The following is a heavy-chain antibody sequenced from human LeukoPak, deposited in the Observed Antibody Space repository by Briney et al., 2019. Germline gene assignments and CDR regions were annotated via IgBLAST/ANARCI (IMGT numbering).Heavy chain of an antibody. Sequence: PGRSLRLSCAASGFTFSSYGMHWVRQAPGKGLEWVAVISFDGSNQYYADSVKGRFTISRDNSKNTLYLQMNSLRAEDTAVYYCARDRADGYNYGDYFDNWGQGTLVTVSS. J-gene: IGHJ4*02. CDR2: ISFDGSNQ. CDR3: ARDRADGYNYGDYFDN. D-gene: IGHD5-18*01. V-gene: IGHV3-30*03. CDR1: GFTFSSYG.